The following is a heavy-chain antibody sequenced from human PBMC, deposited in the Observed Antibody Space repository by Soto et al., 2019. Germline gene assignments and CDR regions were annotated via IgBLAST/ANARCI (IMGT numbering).Heavy chain of an antibody. CDR2: ISSSSNTI. J-gene: IGHJ6*02. CDR1: GFTFSDYY. Sequence: QVQLVESGGGLVKPGGSLRLSCAASGFTFSDYYMNWIRQAPGKGLEWVSHISSSSNTIYYADSVKGRFTISRDNAKDSLDLHMNSLTAEDTAVYYCARDPFWSGFHGMDVWGQGTTVTVSS. V-gene: IGHV3-11*01. CDR3: ARDPFWSGFHGMDV. D-gene: IGHD3-3*01.